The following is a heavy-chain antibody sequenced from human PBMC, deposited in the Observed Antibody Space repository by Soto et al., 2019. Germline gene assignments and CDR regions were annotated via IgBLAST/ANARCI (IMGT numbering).Heavy chain of an antibody. Sequence: SVKVSCKASGFTFTSSAFQWVRQARGQRLEWIGWIAVGSGYTNYAQRLQDRVTLTRDMSTATTYMELSRLTSEDTAIYYCAADATAWQQMVPSDYWGQGTLVTVSS. J-gene: IGHJ4*02. CDR1: GFTFTSSA. CDR3: AADATAWQQMVPSDY. V-gene: IGHV1-58*01. D-gene: IGHD2-8*01. CDR2: IAVGSGYT.